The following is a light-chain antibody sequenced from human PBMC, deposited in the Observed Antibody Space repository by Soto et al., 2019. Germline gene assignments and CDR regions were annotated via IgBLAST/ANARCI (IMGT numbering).Light chain of an antibody. CDR1: QSVSSDY. J-gene: IGKJ1*01. CDR2: GAS. V-gene: IGKV3-20*01. Sequence: IVLTQSPGTLSLSPGERATLSCRASQSVSSDYLAWYQQKLGQAPRLLIYGASRRVTGIPDRFSGSGSGTDFTLTISRLEPEDFAVYYCQQYGSSPTTFGQGTKVDIK. CDR3: QQYGSSPTT.